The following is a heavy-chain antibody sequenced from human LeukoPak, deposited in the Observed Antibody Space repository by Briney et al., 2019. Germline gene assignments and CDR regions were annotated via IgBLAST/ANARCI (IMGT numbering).Heavy chain of an antibody. Sequence: PGGSLRLSCAASGFTFNNYAMSWVRQAPGKGLEWVSAISASGGSTYYADSVKGRFTISRDNSKNTLYLQMNSLRAEDTAVYYCAKEVPNYYGSGSYYRSPPRGFDYWGQGTLVTVSS. CDR3: AKEVPNYYGSGSYYRSPPRGFDY. CDR2: ISASGGST. J-gene: IGHJ4*02. V-gene: IGHV3-23*01. CDR1: GFTFNNYA. D-gene: IGHD3-10*01.